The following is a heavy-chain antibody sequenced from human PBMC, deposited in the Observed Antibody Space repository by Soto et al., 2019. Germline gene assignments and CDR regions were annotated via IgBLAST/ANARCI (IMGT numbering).Heavy chain of an antibody. Sequence: GGSLRLSCAASGFTSWDYDMSWIRQAPGKGLEWVSYISRSRNTMYYGDYVKGRFTISRDNAENSVFLQMISLRAEDTAVYYCVREGRSSTSCNTGCAFDIWGQGTMITVSS. J-gene: IGHJ3*02. CDR3: VREGRSSTSCNTGCAFDI. V-gene: IGHV3-11*01. D-gene: IGHD2-2*02. CDR2: ISRSRNTM. CDR1: GFTSWDYD.